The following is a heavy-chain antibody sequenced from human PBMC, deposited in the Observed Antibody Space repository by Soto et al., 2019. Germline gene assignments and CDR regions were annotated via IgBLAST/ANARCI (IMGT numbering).Heavy chain of an antibody. CDR1: GYSFTSFD. J-gene: IGHJ4*02. Sequence: VDSVKVSCNASGYSFTSFDVHWVRQVPGQGLEWMGIINPSGGTTSYAQKFQGRVTMTRDTSTSTVYMELSSLRSEDTAVYYCARASGYYSFDYWGQGTLVTVSS. D-gene: IGHD3-3*01. CDR2: INPSGGTT. V-gene: IGHV1-46*03. CDR3: ARASGYYSFDY.